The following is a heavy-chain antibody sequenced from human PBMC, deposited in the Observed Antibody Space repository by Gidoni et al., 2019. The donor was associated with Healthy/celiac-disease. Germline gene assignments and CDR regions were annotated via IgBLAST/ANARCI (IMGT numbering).Heavy chain of an antibody. CDR3: ARHPTVTLDY. CDR2: IYYSGST. D-gene: IGHD4-17*01. V-gene: IGHV4-39*01. J-gene: IGHJ4*02. Sequence: QLQLQESGPGLVQPSETLSLTSTVSVGSISSSTYYWGWIRQPPGKGLGWIGSIYYSGSTYYNPSLKSRVTISVDTSKNQFSLKLSSVTAADTAVYYCARHPTVTLDYWGQGTLVTVSA. CDR1: VGSISSSTYY.